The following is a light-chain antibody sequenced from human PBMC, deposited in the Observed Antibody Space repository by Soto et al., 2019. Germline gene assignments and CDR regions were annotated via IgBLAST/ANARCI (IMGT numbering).Light chain of an antibody. CDR3: QQYGGSPRT. CDR2: GAS. V-gene: IGKV3-20*01. Sequence: EIVLTQSPGTLSLSPGERASLSCRASQSIANSLAWYQQKPGQAPRLLIFGASNRATGIPDRFSGSGSGTDFTLTISSLEPEDFAVYHCQQYGGSPRTFGQGTKVESK. J-gene: IGKJ1*01. CDR1: QSIANS.